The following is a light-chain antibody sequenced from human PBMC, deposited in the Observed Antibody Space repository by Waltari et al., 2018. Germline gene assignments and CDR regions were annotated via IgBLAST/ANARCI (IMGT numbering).Light chain of an antibody. Sequence: EIVMTQSPATLSVSPGERATLSCRASQSVSSNLAWYQQKPGQAPRPLIYGASTRATGIPARFSGSGSGTEFTLTISSMQSEDFAVYYCQQYNNWPPTFGQGTKLEIK. J-gene: IGKJ2*01. CDR1: QSVSSN. V-gene: IGKV3-15*01. CDR2: GAS. CDR3: QQYNNWPPT.